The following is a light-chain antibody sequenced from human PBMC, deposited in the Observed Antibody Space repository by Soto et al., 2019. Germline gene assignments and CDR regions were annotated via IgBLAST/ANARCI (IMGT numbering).Light chain of an antibody. Sequence: DIQMTQSPSSLSAYVGDRVTITCRASQSISNSLNWYQQKPGRAPKLLIYAASSLQSGVPSRFSGSGSGTDFILTISSLQPEDFATYYCQQSYSTPRDFGQGTRLEIK. CDR2: AAS. V-gene: IGKV1-39*01. CDR3: QQSYSTPRD. J-gene: IGKJ5*01. CDR1: QSISNS.